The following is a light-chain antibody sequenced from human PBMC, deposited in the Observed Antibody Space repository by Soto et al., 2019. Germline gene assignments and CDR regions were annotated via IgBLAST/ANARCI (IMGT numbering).Light chain of an antibody. CDR1: SSNIGAGYD. J-gene: IGLJ1*01. Sequence: QSVLTQPPSVFGAPGQRVTISCTGSSSNIGAGYDVHWYQQLPGTAPKLLIYGNSNRPSGVPDRFSGSKSGTSASLAITGLQAEDEADYYCAVWGDSLNGHVFGTGTKVTVL. CDR3: AVWGDSLNGHV. V-gene: IGLV1-40*01. CDR2: GNS.